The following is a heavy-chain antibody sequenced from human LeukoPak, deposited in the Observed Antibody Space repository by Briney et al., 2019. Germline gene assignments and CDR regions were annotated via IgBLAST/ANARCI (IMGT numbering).Heavy chain of an antibody. Sequence: GGSLRLSCVASGFTFRSYAMSWVPQAPGKGLEWVSGISGGGGSTFYAGSVKGRFTISRDNSKNTLYLQMSSLRAEDTAVYYCVKGIADSRLSSPDYWGQGTLVTVSS. V-gene: IGHV3-23*01. J-gene: IGHJ4*02. CDR2: ISGGGGST. CDR3: VKGIADSRLSSPDY. D-gene: IGHD6-13*01. CDR1: GFTFRSYA.